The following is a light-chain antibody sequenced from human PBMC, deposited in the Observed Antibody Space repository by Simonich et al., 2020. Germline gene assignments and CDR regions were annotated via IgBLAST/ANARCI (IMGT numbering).Light chain of an antibody. CDR2: DVS. CDR1: SSDVGGYNY. Sequence: QSALTQPASVSGSPGQSITISCTGTSSDVGGYNYVSGYQQHPGKAPKLMIYDVSKRPLGVSNRVSGSKSGNTASLTISGLQAEDEADYYCSSYTSSSTLVFGGGTKLTVL. V-gene: IGLV2-14*01. CDR3: SSYTSSSTLV. J-gene: IGLJ2*01.